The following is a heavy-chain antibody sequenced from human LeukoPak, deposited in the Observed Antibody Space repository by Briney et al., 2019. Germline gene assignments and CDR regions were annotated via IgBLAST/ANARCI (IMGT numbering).Heavy chain of an antibody. CDR2: ISSSSSNI. Sequence: GGSLRLSCAASGFTFSSYSMNWVRQAPGKGLEWVSSISSSSSNIYYADSVQGRFTISRDNSKNTLYLEMYNLRSEDSAVYYCARDGYFDWSLTPDYWGQGTLVTVSS. D-gene: IGHD3-9*01. CDR1: GFTFSSYS. CDR3: ARDGYFDWSLTPDY. J-gene: IGHJ4*02. V-gene: IGHV3-21*01.